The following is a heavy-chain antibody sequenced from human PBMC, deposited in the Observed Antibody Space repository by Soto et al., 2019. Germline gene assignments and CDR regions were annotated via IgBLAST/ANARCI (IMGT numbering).Heavy chain of an antibody. Sequence: ASVKVSCKASGGTFSSYAISWVRQAPGQGLEWMGGIIPIFGTANYAQKFQGRVTITADESTSTAYMELSSLRSEDTAVYYCARDGRGYCSGGSCYAIDPWGQGTLVTVSS. J-gene: IGHJ5*02. CDR1: GGTFSSYA. D-gene: IGHD2-15*01. V-gene: IGHV1-69*13. CDR2: IIPIFGTA. CDR3: ARDGRGYCSGGSCYAIDP.